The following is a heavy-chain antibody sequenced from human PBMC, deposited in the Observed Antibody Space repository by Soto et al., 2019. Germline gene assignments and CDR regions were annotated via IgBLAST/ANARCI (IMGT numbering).Heavy chain of an antibody. Sequence: SEALSLTCTVSGGSVSSGSYYWSWIRQPPGKGLEWIGYIYYSGSTNYNPSLKSRVTISVDTSKNQFSLKLSSVTAADTAVYYCAREGSSYGSGNYFDYWGQGTLVTVSS. CDR1: GGSVSSGSYY. J-gene: IGHJ4*02. V-gene: IGHV4-61*01. CDR2: IYYSGST. D-gene: IGHD3-10*01. CDR3: AREGSSYGSGNYFDY.